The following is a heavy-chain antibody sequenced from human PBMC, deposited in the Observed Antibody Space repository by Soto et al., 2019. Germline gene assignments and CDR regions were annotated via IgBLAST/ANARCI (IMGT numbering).Heavy chain of an antibody. CDR2: ISRSNSYI. D-gene: IGHD6-19*01. V-gene: IGHV3-21*06. CDR3: ARDGRYSSGWYQFDY. Sequence: EVQLVESGGGLVKPGGSLRLSCAASGFTFSSYSMNWVRQAPGKGLEWVASISRSNSYIYYADSGKGRFTISRDNAKNSLYLQMNSLRAEDTAVYYCARDGRYSSGWYQFDYWGQGTLVTVSS. CDR1: GFTFSSYS. J-gene: IGHJ4*02.